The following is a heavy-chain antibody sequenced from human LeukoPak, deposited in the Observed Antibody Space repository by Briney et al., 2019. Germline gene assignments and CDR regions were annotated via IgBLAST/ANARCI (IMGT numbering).Heavy chain of an antibody. Sequence: PSETLSLTRTVSGGSISSSSYYWGWIRQPPGKGLEWIGSIYYSGSTYYNPSLKSRVTISVDTSKNQFSLKLSSVTAADTAEYYCASLGYCSSTSCYLADYWGQGTLVTVSS. CDR1: GGSISSSSYY. CDR2: IYYSGST. V-gene: IGHV4-39*01. CDR3: ASLGYCSSTSCYLADY. D-gene: IGHD2-2*01. J-gene: IGHJ4*02.